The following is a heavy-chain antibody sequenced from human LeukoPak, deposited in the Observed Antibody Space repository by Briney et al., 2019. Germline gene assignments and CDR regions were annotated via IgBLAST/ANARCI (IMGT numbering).Heavy chain of an antibody. Sequence: GGSLRLSCLASGFTFGDYYMSWVRQAPRKGMEWISYMSSRGYPIYYADSVKGRFTISRDNAKNTLYLQMHNLRADDTAVYFCARVGIALASPFDYWGLGTLVAVSS. CDR3: ARVGIALASPFDY. D-gene: IGHD1-1*01. CDR2: MSSRGYPI. V-gene: IGHV3-11*01. CDR1: GFTFGDYY. J-gene: IGHJ4*02.